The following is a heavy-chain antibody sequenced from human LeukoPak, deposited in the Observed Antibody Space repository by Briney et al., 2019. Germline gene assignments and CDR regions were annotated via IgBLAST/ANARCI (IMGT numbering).Heavy chain of an antibody. Sequence: ASVKVSCKASGYTFTSYYMHWVRQASGQGLEWMGIINPSGGSTSYAQKFQGRVTMTRDTSTSTVYMELSSLRSEDTAVYYCARARLVGYGMDVWGQGTTVTVSS. J-gene: IGHJ6*02. V-gene: IGHV1-46*01. CDR3: ARARLVGYGMDV. D-gene: IGHD3-9*01. CDR2: INPSGGST. CDR1: GYTFTSYY.